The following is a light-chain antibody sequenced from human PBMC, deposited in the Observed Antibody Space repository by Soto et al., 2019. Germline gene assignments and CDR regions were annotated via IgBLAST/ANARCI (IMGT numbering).Light chain of an antibody. Sequence: QSVLTQPPSVSGAPGQRVTISCTGSSSNIGAGYPVHWYQQLPGPAPKLLIYGDTNRPSGVPDRFSASKSEPSASLAITGLQTEDDADYFCQSYDTGHVLFGGGTKLTVL. J-gene: IGLJ2*01. CDR2: GDT. CDR1: SSNIGAGYP. CDR3: QSYDTGHVL. V-gene: IGLV1-40*01.